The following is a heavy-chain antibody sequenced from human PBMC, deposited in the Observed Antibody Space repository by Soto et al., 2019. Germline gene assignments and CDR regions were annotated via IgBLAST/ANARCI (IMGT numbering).Heavy chain of an antibody. CDR3: ARGVRIQLWSVLSYFYY. V-gene: IGHV3-11*01. CDR1: GFTFSDYS. CDR2: ISSSGGTI. Sequence: PGWSIRLSRAASGFTFSDYSMSWIRQSPGKGLEWVSYISSSGGTIYYADSVKARFTSSRDNAKNSLYLQMNRLRAEDTAVYYCARGVRIQLWSVLSYFYYWGQGTLVTVSS. D-gene: IGHD5-18*01. J-gene: IGHJ4*02.